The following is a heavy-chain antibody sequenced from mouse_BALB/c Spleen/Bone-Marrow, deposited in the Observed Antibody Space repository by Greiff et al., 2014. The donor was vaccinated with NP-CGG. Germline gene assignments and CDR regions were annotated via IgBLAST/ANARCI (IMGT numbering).Heavy chain of an antibody. V-gene: IGHV14-3*02. CDR1: GLNIKDTY. Sequence: VQLQQSGAELVKPGASVKLSCTASGLNIKDTYMHWVKQRPEQGLEWIGRIDPANGNTKYDPKFQGKATITADTSSNTAYLQLSSLTSEDTAVYYCARYYRYYYAMDYWGQGTSVTVSS. CDR3: ARYYRYYYAMDY. D-gene: IGHD1-1*01. J-gene: IGHJ4*01. CDR2: IDPANGNT.